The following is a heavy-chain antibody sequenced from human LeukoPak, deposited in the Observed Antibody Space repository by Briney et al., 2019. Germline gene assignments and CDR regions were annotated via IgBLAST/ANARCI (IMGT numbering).Heavy chain of an antibody. V-gene: IGHV1-69*05. CDR1: GGTFSSYA. Sequence: SVKVSCKASGGTFSSYAISWVRQAPGQGLEWMGGIIPIFGTANYAQKFQGRVTITTDESTSTAYMELSSLGSEDTAVYYCARGFSSGWYYFDYWGQGTLVTVSS. CDR2: IIPIFGTA. D-gene: IGHD6-19*01. J-gene: IGHJ4*02. CDR3: ARGFSSGWYYFDY.